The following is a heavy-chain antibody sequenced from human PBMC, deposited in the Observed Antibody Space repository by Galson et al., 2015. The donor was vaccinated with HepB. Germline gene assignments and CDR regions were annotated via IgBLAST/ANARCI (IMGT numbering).Heavy chain of an antibody. CDR1: GFTFSSYW. V-gene: IGHV3-7*01. J-gene: IGHJ3*02. CDR3: ARPTGWSRNDAVDI. D-gene: IGHD6-19*01. Sequence: SLRLSCAASGFTFSSYWMTWVRQAPGKGLEWVANIKHDGSDKYYVDSVKGRFTISRDNAKKSLYRQMNSMRAEDTAVYYCARPTGWSRNDAVDIWGQGTMVSVSS. CDR2: IKHDGSDK.